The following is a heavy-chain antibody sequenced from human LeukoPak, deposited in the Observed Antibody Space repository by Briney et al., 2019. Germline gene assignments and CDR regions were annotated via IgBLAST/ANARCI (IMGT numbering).Heavy chain of an antibody. CDR1: GLTFSSYA. CDR2: ISGSGGST. J-gene: IGHJ4*02. CDR3: AKAPHNYDFWSGYYFFNY. D-gene: IGHD3-3*01. Sequence: GGSLRLSCAASGLTFSSYAMSWVRQAPGKGLEWVSAISGSGGSTYYADSVKGRFTISRDNSKNTLYLQINSLRAEDTAVYYCAKAPHNYDFWSGYYFFNYWGQGTLVTVSS. V-gene: IGHV3-23*01.